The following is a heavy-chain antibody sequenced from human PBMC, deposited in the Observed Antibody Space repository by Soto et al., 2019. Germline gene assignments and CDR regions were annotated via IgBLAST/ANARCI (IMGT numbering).Heavy chain of an antibody. V-gene: IGHV1-2*04. Sequence: RASVKVSCKASGYTFTGYYMHWVRQAPGPGLEWMGWINPNSGGTNYAQKFQGWVTMTRDTSISTAYMELSRLRSDDTAVYYCARDLGITIFGGPRGMDVWGQGTTVTVSS. CDR3: ARDLGITIFGGPRGMDV. CDR2: INPNSGGT. D-gene: IGHD3-3*01. J-gene: IGHJ6*02. CDR1: GYTFTGYY.